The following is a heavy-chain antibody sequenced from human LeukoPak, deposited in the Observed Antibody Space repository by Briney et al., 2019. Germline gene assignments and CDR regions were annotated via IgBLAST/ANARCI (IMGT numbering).Heavy chain of an antibody. Sequence: PGGSLRLSCAASGFTVSSNYMSWVRQAPGKGLEWVSVICSGGSTYYADSVKGRFTISRDNSKNTLYLQMNSLRAEDTAVYYCARDSSIAACFDYWGQGTLVTVSS. J-gene: IGHJ4*02. D-gene: IGHD6-6*01. CDR2: ICSGGST. V-gene: IGHV3-66*01. CDR1: GFTVSSNY. CDR3: ARDSSIAACFDY.